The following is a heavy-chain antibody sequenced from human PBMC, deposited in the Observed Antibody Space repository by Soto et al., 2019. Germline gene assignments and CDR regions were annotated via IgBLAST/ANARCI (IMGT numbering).Heavy chain of an antibody. J-gene: IGHJ6*03. CDR1: GGSISSYY. V-gene: IGHV4-59*01. Sequence: SETLSLTCTVSGGSISSYYWSWIRQPPGKGLEWIGYIYYSGSTNYNPSLKSRVTISVDTSKNQFSLKLNSVTAADTAVYYCARAPPVGKLFYYYYYMDVWGKGTTVTVSS. CDR3: ARAPPVGKLFYYYYYMDV. D-gene: IGHD1-26*01. CDR2: IYYSGST.